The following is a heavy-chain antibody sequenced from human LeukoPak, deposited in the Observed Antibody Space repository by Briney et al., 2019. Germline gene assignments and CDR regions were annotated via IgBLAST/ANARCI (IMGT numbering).Heavy chain of an antibody. Sequence: GGSLRLSCAASGYTFSSYAMSWVRQAPGKGLEWVSGISGSGGSTYYADSVKGRFTISRDNSKNTLYLQMNSLRAGDTAVYYCATAMGATLFDYWGQGTLVTVSS. CDR3: ATAMGATLFDY. CDR2: ISGSGGST. D-gene: IGHD1-26*01. J-gene: IGHJ4*02. CDR1: GYTFSSYA. V-gene: IGHV3-23*01.